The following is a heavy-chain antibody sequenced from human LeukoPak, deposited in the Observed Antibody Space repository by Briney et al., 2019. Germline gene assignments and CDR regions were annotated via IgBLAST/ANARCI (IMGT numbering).Heavy chain of an antibody. CDR3: ASAFYGGNPDAGY. D-gene: IGHD4-23*01. CDR1: GFIFSTYG. Sequence: GGSLRLSCAASGFIFSTYGMHGVRQAPGKGLEWVAFIRSDGSIKYYADSVKGRFTISRDNSKNTLYLQMNSLRAEDTAVYYCASAFYGGNPDAGYWGQGTLVTVSS. CDR2: IRSDGSIK. J-gene: IGHJ4*02. V-gene: IGHV3-30*02.